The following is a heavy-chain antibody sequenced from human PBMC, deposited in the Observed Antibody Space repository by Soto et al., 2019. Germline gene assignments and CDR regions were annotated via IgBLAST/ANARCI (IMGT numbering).Heavy chain of an antibody. V-gene: IGHV1-69*12. D-gene: IGHD2-15*01. J-gene: IGHJ6*02. CDR3: ARDPGDVVVVAATQGYYYYYGMDV. Sequence: QVQLVQSGAEVKKPGSSVKVSCKASGGTFSSYAISWVRQAPGQGLEWMGGIIPIFGTANYAQKFQGRVTITADESTSTAYMELSSLRSEDTAVYYCARDPGDVVVVAATQGYYYYYGMDVWGQGTTVTVSS. CDR2: IIPIFGTA. CDR1: GGTFSSYA.